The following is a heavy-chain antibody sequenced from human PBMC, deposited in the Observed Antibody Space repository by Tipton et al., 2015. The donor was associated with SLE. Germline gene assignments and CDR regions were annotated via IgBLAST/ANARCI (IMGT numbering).Heavy chain of an antibody. J-gene: IGHJ4*02. D-gene: IGHD5-24*01. CDR2: IYTSGST. CDR1: GGSISSGSYY. V-gene: IGHV4-61*09. Sequence: TLSLTCTVSGGSISSGSYYWSWIRQPAGKGLEWIGHIYTSGSTNYNPSLKSRVTISVDTSKNQFSLKLSSVTAADTAVYYCARAGDGYNGPFDYWGQGTLVTVSS. CDR3: ARAGDGYNGPFDY.